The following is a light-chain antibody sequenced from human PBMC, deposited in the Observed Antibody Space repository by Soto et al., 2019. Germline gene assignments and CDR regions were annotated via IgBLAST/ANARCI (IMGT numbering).Light chain of an antibody. V-gene: IGKV3-15*01. J-gene: IGKJ1*01. CDR2: GAS. CDR3: QQYDNWPPWT. Sequence: EIVMAQSPAPLSVSPGGIATLSDTASQSVSSNLAWYQQKPGQAPRLLIYGASTRATGIPDRFSGSGSGTEFTLTISSLQSEDFAVYYCQQYDNWPPWTFGQGTKVDNK. CDR1: QSVSSN.